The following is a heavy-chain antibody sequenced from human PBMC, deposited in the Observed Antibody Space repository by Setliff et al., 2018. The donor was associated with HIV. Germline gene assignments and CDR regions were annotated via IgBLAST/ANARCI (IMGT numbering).Heavy chain of an antibody. V-gene: IGHV3-7*01. Sequence: PGGSLRLSCATSGFTFSNFWMTWVRQAPGKGLEWVANIKEDGSETFYVDSVKGRFTMSRDNAKNSQYLLMSDLRAEDTAVYYCAAVFTGEPGRSLDYWGQGTPVTVSS. D-gene: IGHD1-26*01. J-gene: IGHJ4*02. CDR1: GFTFSNFW. CDR3: AAVFTGEPGRSLDY. CDR2: IKEDGSET.